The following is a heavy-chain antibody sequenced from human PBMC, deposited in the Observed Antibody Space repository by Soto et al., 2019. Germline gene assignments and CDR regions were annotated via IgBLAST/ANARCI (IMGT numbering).Heavy chain of an antibody. V-gene: IGHV3-30*18. CDR2: ISYDGSNK. CDR3: AKASYGPTLGY. D-gene: IGHD3-10*01. J-gene: IGHJ4*02. Sequence: GGSLRLSCAASGFTFSSYGMHWVRQAPGKGLEWVAVISYDGSNKYYADSVKGRFTISRDNSKNTLYLQMNSLRAEDTAVHYCAKASYGPTLGYWGQGTLVTVSS. CDR1: GFTFSSYG.